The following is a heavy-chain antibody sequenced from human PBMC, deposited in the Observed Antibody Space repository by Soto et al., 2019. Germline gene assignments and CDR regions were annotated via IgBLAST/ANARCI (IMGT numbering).Heavy chain of an antibody. CDR1: GFTFHTYA. CDR3: AKGRVWQLVFDS. D-gene: IGHD6-6*01. Sequence: EVRLLDSGGGLAQPGGSLRLSCEASGFTFHTYALSWVRQAPGKGLEWVSGISASGSSTFYADSVKGRFTSSRDNSKNTLFLQMNSLRAEDTAVYYCAKGRVWQLVFDSWGQGTLVTVSS. J-gene: IGHJ4*02. V-gene: IGHV3-23*01. CDR2: ISASGSST.